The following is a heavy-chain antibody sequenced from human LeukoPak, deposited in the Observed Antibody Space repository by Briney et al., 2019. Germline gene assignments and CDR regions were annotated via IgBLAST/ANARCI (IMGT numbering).Heavy chain of an antibody. CDR3: ATDQEGFDY. V-gene: IGHV1-46*01. Sequence: ASVKVSCKASGDTFTSNYLHWVRQAPGQGLEWMGMIYSRDGSTSYAQNFQGRVTVTRDTSTTTVHMQLRGLISEATAVYYCATDQEGFDYWGQGTVVTVSS. J-gene: IGHJ4*02. CDR1: GDTFTSNY. CDR2: IYSRDGST.